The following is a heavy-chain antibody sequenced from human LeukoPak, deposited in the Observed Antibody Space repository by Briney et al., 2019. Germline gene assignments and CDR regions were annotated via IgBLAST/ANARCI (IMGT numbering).Heavy chain of an antibody. D-gene: IGHD3-22*01. CDR3: ARDERYDSSGYPFDF. J-gene: IGHJ4*02. Sequence: GSSVKVSCKASGGTFSSYAISWVRQAPGQGLEWMGGIIPIFGTANYAQKFQGRVTITADESTSTAYMELSRLSSDDTAVYYCARDERYDSSGYPFDFWGQGTLVTVSS. CDR1: GGTFSSYA. V-gene: IGHV1-69*01. CDR2: IIPIFGTA.